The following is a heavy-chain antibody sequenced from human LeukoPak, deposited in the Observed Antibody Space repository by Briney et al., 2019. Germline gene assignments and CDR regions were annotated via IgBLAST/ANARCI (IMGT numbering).Heavy chain of an antibody. J-gene: IGHJ4*02. CDR2: INHSGST. V-gene: IGHV4-34*01. CDR1: GGFFSGYY. D-gene: IGHD2-21*01. CDR3: ARGDWVY. Sequence: SETLSLTCAVYGGFFSGYYWSWIRQPPGKGLEWIGEINHSGSTNYNPSLKSRVTISVDTSKNQFSLKLSSVTAADTAVYYCARGDWVYWGQGILVTVSS.